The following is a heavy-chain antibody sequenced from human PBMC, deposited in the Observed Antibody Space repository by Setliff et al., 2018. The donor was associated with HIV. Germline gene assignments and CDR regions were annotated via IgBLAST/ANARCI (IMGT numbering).Heavy chain of an antibody. CDR1: GFTFSSYA. CDR3: AREDYYDSSGYPNWFDP. Sequence: GGSLRLSCAASGFTFSSYAIHWVRQAPGKGLEWVALISYDGSKKYDADSVKGRFTISRDNSKNTLYLQVNSLRAEDTAVYYCAREDYYDSSGYPNWFDPWGQGTLVTAPQ. J-gene: IGHJ5*02. V-gene: IGHV3-30*04. D-gene: IGHD3-22*01. CDR2: ISYDGSKK.